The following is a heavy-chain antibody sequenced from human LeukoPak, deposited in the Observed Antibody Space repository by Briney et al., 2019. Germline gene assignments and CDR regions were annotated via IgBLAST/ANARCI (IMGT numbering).Heavy chain of an antibody. CDR3: ARSREWLRFFDY. V-gene: IGHV4-34*01. CDR1: GGSFSGYY. CDR2: INHSGST. J-gene: IGHJ4*02. D-gene: IGHD5-12*01. Sequence: SETLSLTCAVYGGSFSGYYWSWIRQPPGRGLEWIGEINHSGSTNYNPSLKSRVTISVDTSKNQFSLKLSSVTAADTAVHYCARSREWLRFFDYWGQGTLVTVSS.